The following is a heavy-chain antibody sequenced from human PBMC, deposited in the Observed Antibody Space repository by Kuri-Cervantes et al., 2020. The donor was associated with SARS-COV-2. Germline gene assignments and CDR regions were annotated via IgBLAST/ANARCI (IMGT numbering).Heavy chain of an antibody. J-gene: IGHJ3*01. D-gene: IGHD1-1*01. CDR3: ARDSGDWNPDGLDL. CDR1: GYTFTNND. Sequence: ASVKVSCKASGYTFTNNDVNWLRQASGQGLEWMGWMNPDTGNAGYAQKFQGRVTMTTDTSINTAYMEVSSLSFEDTAIYYCARDSGDWNPDGLDLWGQGTLVTVSS. V-gene: IGHV1-8*02. CDR2: MNPDTGNA.